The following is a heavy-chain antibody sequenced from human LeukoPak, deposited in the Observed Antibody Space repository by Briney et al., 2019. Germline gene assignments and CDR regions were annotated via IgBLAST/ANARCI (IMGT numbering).Heavy chain of an antibody. J-gene: IGHJ4*02. CDR3: AKDASGWHPFDFDY. Sequence: GGSLRLSCAASGFTFSNYVMNWVRQTPGKGLEWVSAISGSGGSTYYADSVMGQFTISRDNSKNTLYLQMNNLRVDDTAVYYCAKDASGWHPFDFDYWGQGTLVTISS. D-gene: IGHD6-19*01. V-gene: IGHV3-23*01. CDR2: ISGSGGST. CDR1: GFTFSNYV.